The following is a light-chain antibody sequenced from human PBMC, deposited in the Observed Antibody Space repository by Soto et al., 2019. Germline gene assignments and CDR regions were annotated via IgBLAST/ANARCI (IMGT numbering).Light chain of an antibody. V-gene: IGKV3-20*01. J-gene: IGKJ5*01. Sequence: EIVLTQSPGTLSLSPGERATLSCRASQSVSSSYLAWYQQKPGQAPRLLIYGASSRATGIPDRFSGSGSATDFTLTISRLEPEDFAVYYCQQYGTSPPITFGQGTRLEIE. CDR1: QSVSSSY. CDR3: QQYGTSPPIT. CDR2: GAS.